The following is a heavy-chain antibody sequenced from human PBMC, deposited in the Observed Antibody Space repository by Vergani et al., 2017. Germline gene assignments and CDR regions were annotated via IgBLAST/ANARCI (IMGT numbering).Heavy chain of an antibody. CDR3: ARDQVAAAGVDY. Sequence: EVQLVESGGGLVQPGRSLRLSCAASGFTFDDYAMHWVRQAPGKGLEWVSGISWNSGSIGYADSVKGRFTISRDNSKNTLYLQMNSLRAEDTAVYYCARDQVAAAGVDYWGRGTLVTVSS. CDR1: GFTFDDYA. V-gene: IGHV3-9*01. CDR2: ISWNSGSI. D-gene: IGHD6-13*01. J-gene: IGHJ4*02.